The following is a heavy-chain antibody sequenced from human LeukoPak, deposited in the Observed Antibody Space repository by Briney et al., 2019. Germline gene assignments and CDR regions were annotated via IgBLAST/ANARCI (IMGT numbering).Heavy chain of an antibody. V-gene: IGHV3-21*01. J-gene: IGHJ4*02. CDR3: ARGDGDYSPNDY. Sequence: PGGSLRLSCAASGFTFSGYSMDWVRQAPGKGLEWVSSISSSSSYIYYADSVKGRFTISRDNAKNSLYLQMNSLRAEDTAVYYCARGDGDYSPNDYWGQGTLVTVSS. D-gene: IGHD4-17*01. CDR2: ISSSSSYI. CDR1: GFTFSGYS.